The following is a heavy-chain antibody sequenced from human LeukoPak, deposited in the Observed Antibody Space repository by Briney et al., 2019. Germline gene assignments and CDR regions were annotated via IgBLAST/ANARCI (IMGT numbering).Heavy chain of an antibody. CDR2: IYYSGST. Sequence: SETLSLTCAVYGGSFSGYYWTWIRQPPGKGLEWIGYIYYSGSTNYNPSLKSRVTISVDTSKNQFSLKLSSVTAADTAVYYCARAGGYSSSWGQGTLVTVSS. CDR1: GGSFSGYY. V-gene: IGHV4-59*01. D-gene: IGHD6-13*01. CDR3: ARAGGYSSS. J-gene: IGHJ4*02.